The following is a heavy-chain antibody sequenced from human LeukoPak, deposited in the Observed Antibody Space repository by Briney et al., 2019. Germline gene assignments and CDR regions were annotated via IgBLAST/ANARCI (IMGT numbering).Heavy chain of an antibody. CDR1: GGSISSYY. J-gene: IGHJ4*02. D-gene: IGHD3-3*01. CDR3: ARHTGSGYHLSY. CDR2: IYSSGST. Sequence: PSETLSLTCTVSGGSISSYYWSWIRQPPGKGLEWIGYIYSSGSTNYSPSLKSRVTISVDTSKNQFSLKLSSVTAADTAVYYCARHTGSGYHLSYWGQGTLVTVSS. V-gene: IGHV4-59*08.